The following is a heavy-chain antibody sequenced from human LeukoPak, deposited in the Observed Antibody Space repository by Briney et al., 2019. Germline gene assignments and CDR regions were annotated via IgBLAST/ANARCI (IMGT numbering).Heavy chain of an antibody. CDR3: ARGNAVAGPRYNWFDP. V-gene: IGHV4-59*08. CDR2: IYYSGST. Sequence: SETLSLTCTVSGGSISSYYWSWIRQPPGKGLEWIGYIYYSGSTYYNPSLKSRVTISVDTSKNQFSLKLSSVTAADTAVYYCARGNAVAGPRYNWFDPWGQGTLVTVSS. D-gene: IGHD6-19*01. J-gene: IGHJ5*02. CDR1: GGSISSYY.